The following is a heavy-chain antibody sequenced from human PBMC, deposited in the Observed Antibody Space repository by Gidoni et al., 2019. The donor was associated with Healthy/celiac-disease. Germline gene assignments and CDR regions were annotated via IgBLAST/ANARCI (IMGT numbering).Heavy chain of an antibody. J-gene: IGHJ3*02. CDR2: LGAYKGNT. D-gene: IGHD2-15*01. V-gene: IGHV1-18*01. CDR1: GYTFTSYG. CDR3: ARAEVVAATYDAFDI. Sequence: QVQLVQSGAEVKKPGASVKVSCKASGYTFTSYGISWVRQAPGQGLEWMGWLGAYKGNTNYAQKLQGRVTMTTDTSTSTAYMELRSLRSDDTAVYYCARAEVVAATYDAFDIWGQGTMVTVSS.